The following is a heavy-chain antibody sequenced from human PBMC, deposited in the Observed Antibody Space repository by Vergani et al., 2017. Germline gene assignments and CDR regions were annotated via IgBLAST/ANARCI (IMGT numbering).Heavy chain of an antibody. J-gene: IGHJ4*02. CDR2: INAGNGNT. Sequence: QVQLVQSGAEVKKPGASVKVSCKASGYTFTGYYMHWVRQAPGQGLEWMGWINAGNGNTKYSQKFQGRVTITRDTSASTAYMELSSLRSEDTAVYYCACRDWNGSGDYWGQGTLVTVSS. V-gene: IGHV1-3*01. D-gene: IGHD1-1*01. CDR3: ACRDWNGSGDY. CDR1: GYTFTGYY.